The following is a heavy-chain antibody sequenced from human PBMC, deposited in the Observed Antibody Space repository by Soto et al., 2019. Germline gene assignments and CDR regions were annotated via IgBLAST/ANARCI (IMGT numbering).Heavy chain of an antibody. CDR3: ARGPYLYDYILGSYRFGI. Sequence: LRLSCAASGFTFSSYAMSWVRQAPGKGLEWVSAISGSGGSTYYADSVKGRFTISRDNSKNSLYLQMNSLRAEDTAVYYFARGPYLYDYILGSYRFGIWGQGTMVTVSS. D-gene: IGHD3-16*02. CDR1: GFTFSSYA. J-gene: IGHJ3*02. V-gene: IGHV3-23*01. CDR2: ISGSGGST.